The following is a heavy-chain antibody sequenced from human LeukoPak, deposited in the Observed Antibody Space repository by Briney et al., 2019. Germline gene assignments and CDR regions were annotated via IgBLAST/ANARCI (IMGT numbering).Heavy chain of an antibody. D-gene: IGHD4-17*01. CDR3: ARDSVGDLLDY. J-gene: IGHJ4*02. CDR2: IDSSGITI. CDR1: GFPFSSYE. V-gene: IGHV3-48*03. Sequence: GGSLKLSCAGSGFPFSSYEMNWLRQAPGKGLEWVSHIDSSGITIYYGDSVKGRFTISRDNAKNSIYLQMDSLRVEDTAIYYCARDSVGDLLDYWGQGTPVTVSS.